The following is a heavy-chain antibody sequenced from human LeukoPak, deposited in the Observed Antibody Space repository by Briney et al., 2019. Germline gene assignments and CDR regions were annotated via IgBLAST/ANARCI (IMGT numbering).Heavy chain of an antibody. J-gene: IGHJ6*03. CDR1: GGTFSSYA. D-gene: IGHD2-15*01. CDR3: ARVKRDKRGYYYYYYMDV. Sequence: GASVKVSCKASGGTFSSYAISWVRQAPGQGLEWMGGIIPIFGTANYAQKFQGRVTITTDESTSTAYMELSSLRSEDTAVYYCARVKRDKRGYYYYYYMDVWGQGTTVTVSS. CDR2: IIPIFGTA. V-gene: IGHV1-69*05.